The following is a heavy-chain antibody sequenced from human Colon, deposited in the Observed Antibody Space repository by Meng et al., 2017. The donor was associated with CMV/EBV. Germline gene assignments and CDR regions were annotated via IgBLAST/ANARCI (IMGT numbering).Heavy chain of an antibody. Sequence: GGSISSSSWWSWVRQSPGKRLEWIAQIFHTGSINYNPSLESRVTISIDKSKNQFSLKLPSVTAADTAVYYCARVRGYSYGPYWYFDLWGRGTLVTVSS. V-gene: IGHV4-4*02. J-gene: IGHJ2*01. D-gene: IGHD5-18*01. CDR1: GGSISSSSW. CDR2: IFHTGSI. CDR3: ARVRGYSYGPYWYFDL.